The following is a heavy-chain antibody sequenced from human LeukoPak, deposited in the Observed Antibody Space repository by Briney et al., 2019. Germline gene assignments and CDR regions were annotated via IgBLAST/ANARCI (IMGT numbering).Heavy chain of an antibody. CDR1: GGSISSSSYY. V-gene: IGHV4-39*01. Sequence: PSETLSLTCTVSGGSISSSSYYWGWLRQPPGKGLEWIGSIYYSGSTYYNPSLKSRVTISVDTSKNQFSLKLSSVTAADTAVYYCARLPLDYYDSSGYALGAFDIWGQGTMVTVSS. CDR3: ARLPLDYYDSSGYALGAFDI. D-gene: IGHD3-22*01. CDR2: IYYSGST. J-gene: IGHJ3*02.